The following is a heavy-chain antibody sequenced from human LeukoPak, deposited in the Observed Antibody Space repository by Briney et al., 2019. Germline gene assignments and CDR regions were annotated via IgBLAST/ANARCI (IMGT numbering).Heavy chain of an antibody. CDR2: ISSSGSTI. J-gene: IGHJ6*02. CDR3: ARDLAVASNHYYGMDV. V-gene: IGHV3-11*01. Sequence: GGSLRLSCAASGFTFSDYYMSWIRQAPGKGLEWVSYISSSGSTISYADSVKGRFTISRDNAKNSLSLQMNSLRAEDTAVYYCARDLAVASNHYYGMDVWGQGTTVTVSS. D-gene: IGHD6-19*01. CDR1: GFTFSDYY.